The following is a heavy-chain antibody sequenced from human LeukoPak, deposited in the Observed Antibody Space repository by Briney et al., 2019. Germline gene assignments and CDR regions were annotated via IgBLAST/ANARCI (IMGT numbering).Heavy chain of an antibody. Sequence: SETLSLTCAVYGGSFSGYYWSWIRQPPGKGLEWIGEINHSGSTNYNPSLKSRVTISVDTSKNQFSLKLSSVTAADTAVYYCARGLGFRLGAFDIWGQGTMVTVSS. J-gene: IGHJ3*02. CDR3: ARGLGFRLGAFDI. V-gene: IGHV4-34*01. CDR2: INHSGST. CDR1: GGSFSGYY. D-gene: IGHD3-3*01.